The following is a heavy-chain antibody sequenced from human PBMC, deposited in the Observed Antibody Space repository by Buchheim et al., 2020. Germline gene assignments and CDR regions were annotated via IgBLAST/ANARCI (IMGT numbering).Heavy chain of an antibody. CDR1: GFTFSSYS. Sequence: EVQLVESGGGLVQPGGSLRLSCAASGFTFSSYSMNWARQAPGKGLEWVSYISSSSSTIYYADSVKGRFTISRDNAKNSLYLQMNSLRAEDTAVYYCARDQVRGAVPNWFDPWGQGTL. V-gene: IGHV3-48*01. CDR2: ISSSSSTI. J-gene: IGHJ5*02. D-gene: IGHD1-26*01. CDR3: ARDQVRGAVPNWFDP.